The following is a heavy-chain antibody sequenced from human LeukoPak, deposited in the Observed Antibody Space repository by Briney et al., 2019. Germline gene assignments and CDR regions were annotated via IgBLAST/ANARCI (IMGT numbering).Heavy chain of an antibody. D-gene: IGHD5-18*01. CDR2: IRSKAYGGTT. CDR1: GFIIGDHG. J-gene: IGHJ6*02. Sequence: GGSLRLSCTASGFIIGDHGMSWIRQAPGKGLEWVGFIRSKAYGGTTEYAASVKGRFTISRDDSEGIAYLQMNSLRIDDTAVYYCARGPIHLWLHNGMDVWGQGTTVIVFS. CDR3: ARGPIHLWLHNGMDV. V-gene: IGHV3-49*03.